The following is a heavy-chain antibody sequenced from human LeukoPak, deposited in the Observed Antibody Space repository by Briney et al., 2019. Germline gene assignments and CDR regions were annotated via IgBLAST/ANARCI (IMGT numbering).Heavy chain of an antibody. Sequence: SETLSLTCTVSGGSISSYYWSWIRQPPGKGLEWIGYIYYSGSTNYNPSLKSRVTISVDTSKNQFSLKLSSVTAADTAVYYCARGGPGTGDPWGAFDIWGQGTMVTVSS. CDR2: IYYSGST. V-gene: IGHV4-59*08. D-gene: IGHD7-27*01. CDR1: GGSISSYY. CDR3: ARGGPGTGDPWGAFDI. J-gene: IGHJ3*02.